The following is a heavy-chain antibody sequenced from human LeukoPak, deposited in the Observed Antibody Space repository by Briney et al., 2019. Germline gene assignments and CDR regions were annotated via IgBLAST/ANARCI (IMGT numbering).Heavy chain of an antibody. CDR2: IFPGDSDT. CDR3: ARQVASGSHNWFDP. V-gene: IGHV5-51*01. Sequence: GESLKISCKGSGYSFTSYWIGWVRQMPGKGLEWMGIIFPGDSDTRYSPSFQGQVTISADKSSNTAYLQWSSLKASDTAMYYCARQVASGSHNWFDPWGQGTLVTVSS. J-gene: IGHJ5*02. CDR1: GYSFTSYW. D-gene: IGHD1-26*01.